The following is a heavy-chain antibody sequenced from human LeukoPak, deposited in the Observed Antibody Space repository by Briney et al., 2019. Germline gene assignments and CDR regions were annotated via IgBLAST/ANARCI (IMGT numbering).Heavy chain of an antibody. J-gene: IGHJ3*02. Sequence: ASVKVSCKASGYTFTSYYMHWVRQAPGQGLEWMGIINPSGGSTSYAQKFQGRVTMTRDTSTSTVYMELSSLRSEDTAVYYCARDMDIVVVPAAPSLMGLDAFDIWGQGTMVTVSS. D-gene: IGHD2-2*03. CDR1: GYTFTSYY. V-gene: IGHV1-46*01. CDR2: INPSGGST. CDR3: ARDMDIVVVPAAPSLMGLDAFDI.